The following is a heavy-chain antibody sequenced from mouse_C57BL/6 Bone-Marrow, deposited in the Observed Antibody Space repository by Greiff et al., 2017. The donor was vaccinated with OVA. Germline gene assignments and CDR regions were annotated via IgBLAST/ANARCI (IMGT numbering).Heavy chain of an antibody. CDR1: GFSFNTYA. CDR3: GRHYCYYFDV. Sequence: EVQRVESGGGLVQPKGSLKLSCAASGFSFNTYAMNWVRQAPGKGLEWVARIRSKSNNYATSYADSVKDTFTISRDDSESMLYLQMNNLKTEDTAMYYCGRHYCYYFDVWGKGTTVTVSS. D-gene: IGHD2-1*01. J-gene: IGHJ1*03. CDR2: IRSKSNNYAT. V-gene: IGHV10-1*01.